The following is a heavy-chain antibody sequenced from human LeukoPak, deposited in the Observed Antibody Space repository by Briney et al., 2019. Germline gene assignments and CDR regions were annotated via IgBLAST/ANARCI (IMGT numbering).Heavy chain of an antibody. V-gene: IGHV4-59*08. Sequence: PSETLSLTCTVSGGSITSYYWSWIWQPPGKGLEWIGYIYYSGSTSYNPSLKSRVTISVDTSKNQFSLNLRSVTAADTAVYYCARIRQNWFDPWGQGTLVTVSS. CDR2: IYYSGST. CDR3: ARIRQNWFDP. CDR1: GGSITSYY. J-gene: IGHJ5*02.